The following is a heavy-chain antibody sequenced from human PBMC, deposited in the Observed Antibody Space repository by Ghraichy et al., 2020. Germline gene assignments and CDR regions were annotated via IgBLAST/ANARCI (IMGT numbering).Heavy chain of an antibody. Sequence: SETLSLTCTVSGGSISSYYWNWLRQPAGKGLEWIGRIYSTGSTNYNPSLKSRVTMSVDTSKNHFSLKMRSVTAADTAVYYCAREVLTVATQHFDSWGQGTLVTVSS. CDR1: GGSISSYY. CDR2: IYSTGST. D-gene: IGHD4-23*01. V-gene: IGHV4-4*07. CDR3: AREVLTVATQHFDS. J-gene: IGHJ4*02.